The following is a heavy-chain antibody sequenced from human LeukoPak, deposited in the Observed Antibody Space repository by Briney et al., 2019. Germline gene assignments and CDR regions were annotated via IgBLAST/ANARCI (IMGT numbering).Heavy chain of an antibody. CDR3: ASPRYDFWSGPTPIFDY. CDR1: GFTFSSYS. J-gene: IGHJ4*02. V-gene: IGHV3-21*01. Sequence: GGSLRLSCAASGFTFSSYSMNWVRQAPGKGLEWVSSISSSSNYIYYADSVKGRFTISRDNAKNSLYLQMNSLRAEDTAVYYCASPRYDFWSGPTPIFDYWGQGTLVTVSS. CDR2: ISSSSNYI. D-gene: IGHD3-3*01.